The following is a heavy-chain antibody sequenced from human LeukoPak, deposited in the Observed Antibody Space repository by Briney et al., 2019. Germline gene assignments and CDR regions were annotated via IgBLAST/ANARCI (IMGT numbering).Heavy chain of an antibody. Sequence: ASVKVSCTASGYTFTGYYMHWVRQAPGQGLEWMGWINPNSGGTNYAQKFQGRVTMTRDTSISTAYMELSRLRSDDTAVYYCARSYDSTALSDYWGQGTLVTVSS. D-gene: IGHD3-22*01. J-gene: IGHJ4*02. CDR2: INPNSGGT. CDR3: ARSYDSTALSDY. V-gene: IGHV1-2*02. CDR1: GYTFTGYY.